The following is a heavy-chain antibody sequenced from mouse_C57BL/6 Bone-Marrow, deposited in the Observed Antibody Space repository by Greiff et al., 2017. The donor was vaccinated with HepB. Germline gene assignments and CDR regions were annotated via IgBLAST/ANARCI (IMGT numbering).Heavy chain of an antibody. V-gene: IGHV6-6*01. D-gene: IGHD1-1*01. CDR3: TSTTVVVPFDY. J-gene: IGHJ2*01. Sequence: EVKVEESGGGLVQPGGSMKLSCAASGFTFSDAWMDWVRQSPEKGLEWVAEIRNKANNHATYYAESVKGRFTISRDDSKSSVYLQMNSLRAEDTGIYYCTSTTVVVPFDYWGQGTTLTVSS. CDR2: IRNKANNHAT. CDR1: GFTFSDAW.